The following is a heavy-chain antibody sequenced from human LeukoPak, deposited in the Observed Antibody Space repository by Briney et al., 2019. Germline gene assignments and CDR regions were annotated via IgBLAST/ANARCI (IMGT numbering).Heavy chain of an antibody. CDR1: GYTFTSYD. J-gene: IGHJ4*02. CDR3: ARLLTMVRRVPLGY. D-gene: IGHD3-10*01. CDR2: MNPNSGNT. V-gene: IGHV1-8*01. Sequence: ASVKVSCKASGYTFTSYDINWVRQATGQGLEWMGWMNPNSGNTGYAQKFQGRVTMTRNTSISTAYMELSSPRSEDTAVYYCARLLTMVRRVPLGYWGQGTLVTVSS.